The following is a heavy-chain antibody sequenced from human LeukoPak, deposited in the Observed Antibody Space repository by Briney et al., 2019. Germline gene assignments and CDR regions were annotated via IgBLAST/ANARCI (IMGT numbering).Heavy chain of an antibody. CDR2: ITNNGRKT. Sequence: QPGGSLRLSCAASGFTFSSYAMHWVRQAPGKGLEWVSYITNNGRKTYYADSMKGRFTISRDNAKNSLFLQMNSLRAEDTALYYCARAGMDGRGYYQGFDYWGQGTLVTVSS. D-gene: IGHD3-22*01. J-gene: IGHJ4*02. V-gene: IGHV3-48*04. CDR3: ARAGMDGRGYYQGFDY. CDR1: GFTFSSYA.